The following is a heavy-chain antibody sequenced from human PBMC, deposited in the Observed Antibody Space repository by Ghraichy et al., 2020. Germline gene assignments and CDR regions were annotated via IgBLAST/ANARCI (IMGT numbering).Heavy chain of an antibody. V-gene: IGHV4-34*01. Sequence: ESLNISCTVYDCCFTGYYWSWIRQPPGKGLEWMGEINYSERAAYNPSLKGRVTFSVATPKNQFSLKVSSVTAAETAVYYCARVIVGPTGYFDSWGQGTLVPVSS. D-gene: IGHD1-26*01. CDR1: DCCFTGYY. CDR2: INYSERA. CDR3: ARVIVGPTGYFDS. J-gene: IGHJ4*02.